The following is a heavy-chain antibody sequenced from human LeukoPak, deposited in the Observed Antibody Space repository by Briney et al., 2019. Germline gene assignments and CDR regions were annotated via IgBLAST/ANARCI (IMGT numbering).Heavy chain of an antibody. CDR3: ARESGRDSSSWYIAVDRYGMDV. CDR2: INPSAGST. CDR1: GYTFTSYY. J-gene: IGHJ6*02. V-gene: IGHV1-46*01. Sequence: ASVKVSCKASGYTFTSYYMHWVRQAPGQGLEWMGIINPSAGSTSYAQKFQGRVTMTRDTSTSTVYMELSSLRSEDTAVYYCARESGRDSSSWYIAVDRYGMDVWGQGTTVTVSS. D-gene: IGHD6-13*01.